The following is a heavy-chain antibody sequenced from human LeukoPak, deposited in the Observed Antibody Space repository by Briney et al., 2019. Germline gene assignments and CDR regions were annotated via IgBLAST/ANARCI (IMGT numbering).Heavy chain of an antibody. Sequence: GGSLRLSCAASGFTFSSYAMSWVRQAPGKGLEWVSAISGSGGSTYYADSVKGRFTISRDNSKNTLYLQMNSLRAEDTAVYYCAIDSSTSSYYYYYGMDVWGQGTTVTVSS. CDR1: GFTFSSYA. D-gene: IGHD2-2*01. V-gene: IGHV3-23*01. CDR2: ISGSGGST. CDR3: AIDSSTSSYYYYYGMDV. J-gene: IGHJ6*02.